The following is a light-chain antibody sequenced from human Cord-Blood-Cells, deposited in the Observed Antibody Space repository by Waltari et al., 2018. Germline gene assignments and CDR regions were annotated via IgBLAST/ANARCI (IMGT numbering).Light chain of an antibody. CDR1: SSDVGGHNY. V-gene: IGLV2-14*03. Sequence: QSALTQPASVSGSPGQSITLSCPGTSSDVGGHNYVSWYQQHPGNAPKLMIYDVSQRPSGVSNRFSGSKSGNTASLTISGLQAEDEADYYCSSYTSSSTWVFGGGTKLTVL. CDR3: SSYTSSSTWV. J-gene: IGLJ3*02. CDR2: DVS.